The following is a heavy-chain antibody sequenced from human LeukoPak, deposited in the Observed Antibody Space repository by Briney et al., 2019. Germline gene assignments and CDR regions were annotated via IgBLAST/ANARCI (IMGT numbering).Heavy chain of an antibody. CDR3: ARSGYPNNWFDP. J-gene: IGHJ5*02. CDR2: IYYSGST. D-gene: IGHD3-22*01. Sequence: SQTLSLTCTVSGGSISSGDYYWSWIRQPPGKGLEWIGYIYYSGSTYYNPSLKSRVTISVDTSKNQFSLKLSSVTAADTAVYYCARSGYPNNWFDPWGQGTLVTVSS. CDR1: GGSISSGDYY. V-gene: IGHV4-30-4*01.